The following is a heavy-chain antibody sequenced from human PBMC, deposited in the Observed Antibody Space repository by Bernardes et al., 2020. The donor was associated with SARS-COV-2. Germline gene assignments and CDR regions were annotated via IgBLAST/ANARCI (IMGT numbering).Heavy chain of an antibody. CDR3: VTVSPLITLIVVASDAFDI. CDR1: GYTLTELS. V-gene: IGHV1-24*01. D-gene: IGHD3-22*01. Sequence: ASVKVSCKVSGYTLTELSMHWVRQAPGKGLEWMGGFDPEDGETIYAQKFQGRVTMTEDTSTDTAYMELSSLRSEDTAVYYCVTVSPLITLIVVASDAFDIWGQGTMVTVSS. J-gene: IGHJ3*02. CDR2: FDPEDGET.